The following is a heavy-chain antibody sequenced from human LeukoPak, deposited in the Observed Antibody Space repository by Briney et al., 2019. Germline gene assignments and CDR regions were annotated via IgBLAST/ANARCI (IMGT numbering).Heavy chain of an antibody. J-gene: IGHJ3*01. V-gene: IGHV4-39*07. CDR3: TKSDGYGLIRT. D-gene: IGHD3-10*01. Sequence: SETLSLTCTVSGGSISCGSYYWGWIRQPPGKGLEWIGNIYYTGNTYYNSSLKSRVTISLDTSKNQFSLKVISMTAADTAAYYCTKSDGYGLIRTCGRGTMVTVSS. CDR2: IYYTGNT. CDR1: GGSISCGSYY.